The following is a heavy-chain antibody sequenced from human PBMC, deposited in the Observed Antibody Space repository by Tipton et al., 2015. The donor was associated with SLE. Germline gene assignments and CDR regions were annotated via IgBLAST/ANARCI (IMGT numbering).Heavy chain of an antibody. CDR3: ARDQRYGYFDY. Sequence: TLSLTYTVSGGSISDHYWSWIRQPPGKGLEWVGYVSDRWSSANNPSLESRVTISVDTSKNQLSLTVNSVTAADTAVYYCARDQRYGYFDYWGQGKLVVVSS. V-gene: IGHV4-59*11. CDR1: GGSISDHY. D-gene: IGHD2-2*03. J-gene: IGHJ4*02. CDR2: VSDRWSS.